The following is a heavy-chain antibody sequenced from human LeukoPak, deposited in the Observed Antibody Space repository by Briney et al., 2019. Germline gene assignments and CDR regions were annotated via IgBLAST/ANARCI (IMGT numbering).Heavy chain of an antibody. CDR1: GFDFYNFA. J-gene: IGHJ4*02. D-gene: IGHD3-10*01. CDR2: ISGSGGST. V-gene: IGHV3-23*01. Sequence: PGGSLRLSCAASGFDFYNFALSWVRQAPGRGLEWVSAISGSGGSTYYADSVKGRFTISRDNSKNTLYLQMNSLRPEDTAVYYCAKEGITVVRAAMNWGQGTLVMVSS. CDR3: AKEGITVVRAAMN.